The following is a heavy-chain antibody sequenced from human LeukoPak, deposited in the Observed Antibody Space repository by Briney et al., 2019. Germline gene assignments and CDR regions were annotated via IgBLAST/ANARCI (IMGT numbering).Heavy chain of an antibody. Sequence: SETLSLTCAVYSGSFSGFYWTWIRQPPGKGLEWIGQINHSRSTHYNPSLKSRVTISVDTSKNQFSLKLSSVTAADTAVYYCARFEYGNLYFDSWGQGTLVTVSP. CDR1: SGSFSGFY. J-gene: IGHJ4*02. CDR2: INHSRST. V-gene: IGHV4-34*01. D-gene: IGHD4-17*01. CDR3: ARFEYGNLYFDS.